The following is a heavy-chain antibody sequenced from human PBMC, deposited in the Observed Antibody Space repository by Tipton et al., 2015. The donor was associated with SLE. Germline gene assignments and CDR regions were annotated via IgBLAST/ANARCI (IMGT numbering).Heavy chain of an antibody. CDR2: IYYTMSA. CDR1: GGSISSADYY. J-gene: IGHJ4*02. D-gene: IGHD3-22*01. Sequence: TLSLTCTVSGGSISSADYYWSWIRQHPGKGLEWIGYIYYTMSAYYNPSLKSRVIISLDTSKNHFSLKLSSVTAADTAVNYCARVPRTFYYDYSGHFDYWGPGTLVTVSS. CDR3: ARVPRTFYYDYSGHFDY. V-gene: IGHV4-31*03.